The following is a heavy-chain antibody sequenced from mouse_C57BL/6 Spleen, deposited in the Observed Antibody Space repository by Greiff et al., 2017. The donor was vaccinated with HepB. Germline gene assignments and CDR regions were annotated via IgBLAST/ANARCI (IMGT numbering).Heavy chain of an antibody. D-gene: IGHD1-1*01. V-gene: IGHV1-52*01. CDR1: GYTFTSYW. CDR2: IDPSDSET. J-gene: IGHJ2*01. Sequence: QVQLQQPGAELVRPGSSVKLSCKASGYTFTSYWMHWVKQRPIHGLEWIGNIDPSDSETHYNQKFKDKATLTVDKSSSTAYMQLSSLTSEDSAVYYCARSYYYAPFDYWGQGTTLTVSS. CDR3: ARSYYYAPFDY.